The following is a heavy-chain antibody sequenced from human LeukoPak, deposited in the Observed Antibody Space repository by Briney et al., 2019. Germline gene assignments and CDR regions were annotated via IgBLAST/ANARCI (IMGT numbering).Heavy chain of an antibody. V-gene: IGHV3-30-3*01. J-gene: IGHJ4*02. D-gene: IGHD3-10*01. CDR2: ISYDGSNK. CDR3: ARVPSYYYGSGSYSAFDY. CDR1: GFTFSSYA. Sequence: GGSLRLSCAASGFTFSSYAMHWVRQAPGKGLEWVAVISYDGSNKYYADSVKGRFTISRDNSKNTLYLQMNSLRAEDTAVYYCARVPSYYYGSGSYSAFDYWGQGTLVPSPQ.